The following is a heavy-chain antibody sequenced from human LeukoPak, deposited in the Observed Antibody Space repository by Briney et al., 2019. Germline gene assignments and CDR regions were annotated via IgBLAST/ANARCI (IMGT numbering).Heavy chain of an antibody. CDR1: GFTFTDYS. D-gene: IGHD6-13*01. CDR3: AKAPMEDSWYIHFDY. Sequence: GGSLRLSCVASGFTFTDYSMIWVRQAPGKGLEWVSAITNSGDTTYYADSVKGRFTISRDNSKNTLYLQFNSLRAEDTAIYYCAKAPMEDSWYIHFDYWGQGTLVTVSS. V-gene: IGHV3-23*01. J-gene: IGHJ4*02. CDR2: ITNSGDTT.